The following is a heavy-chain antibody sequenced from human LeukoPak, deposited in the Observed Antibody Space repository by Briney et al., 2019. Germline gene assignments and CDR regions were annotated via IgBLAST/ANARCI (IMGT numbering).Heavy chain of an antibody. CDR2: INHSGST. J-gene: IGHJ5*02. V-gene: IGHV4-34*01. D-gene: IGHD1-26*01. CDR1: GGSISSYY. CDR3: ARRRSGSPARYNWFDP. Sequence: PSETLSLTCTVSGGSISSYYWSWIRQPPGKGLEWIGEINHSGSTNYNPSLKSRVTISVDTSKNQFSLKLSSVTAADTAVYYCARRRSGSPARYNWFDPWGQGTLVTVSS.